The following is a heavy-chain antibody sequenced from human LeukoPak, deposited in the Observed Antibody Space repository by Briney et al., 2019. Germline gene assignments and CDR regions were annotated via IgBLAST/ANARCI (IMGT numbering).Heavy chain of an antibody. D-gene: IGHD3-16*01. Sequence: SETLSLTCSISVHPITTNRYWWGWFPQSPVKGLEWIESIYSSGKRYYNLSLKTRATISPDTSKNQYSLGLTYVTAVDTAIYYFARRGIWDLQIGNWFDPWGQGILVIVSS. CDR3: ARRGIWDLQIGNWFDP. CDR2: IYSSGKR. V-gene: IGHV4-39*01. CDR1: VHPITTNRYW. J-gene: IGHJ5*02.